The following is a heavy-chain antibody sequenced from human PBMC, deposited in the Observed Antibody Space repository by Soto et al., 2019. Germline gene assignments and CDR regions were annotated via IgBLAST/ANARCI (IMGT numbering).Heavy chain of an antibody. CDR3: ARGAAGGANTVDWFDP. J-gene: IGHJ5*02. CDR1: GFTFSSYA. V-gene: IGHV3-23*01. CDR2: ISGSGGST. Sequence: GGSLRLSCAASGFTFSSYAMSWVRQAPGKGLEWVSAISGSGGSTYYADSVKGRFTISRDNSKNTLYLQMISLRAEDTAVYYFARGAAGGANTVDWFDPWGQGTLVTVSS. D-gene: IGHD1-26*01.